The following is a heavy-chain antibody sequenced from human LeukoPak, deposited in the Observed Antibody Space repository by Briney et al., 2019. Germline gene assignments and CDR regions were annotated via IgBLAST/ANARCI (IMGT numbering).Heavy chain of an antibody. CDR1: GDTFTTSH. CDR3: VRNLMQFTGLAY. Sequence: ASVNVSYKASGDTFTTSHMHWVRQAPGQGREWMGKINPSGGSTTYAQQFQGRGSMTGDLSMSTVYMELSSLRSEDTAVYYCVRNLMQFTGLAYWDQGTLVTVSS. CDR2: INPSGGST. V-gene: IGHV1-46*01. J-gene: IGHJ4*02. D-gene: IGHD2-8*02.